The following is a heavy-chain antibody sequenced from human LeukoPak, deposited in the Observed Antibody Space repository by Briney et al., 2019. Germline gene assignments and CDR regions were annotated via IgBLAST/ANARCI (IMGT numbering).Heavy chain of an antibody. V-gene: IGHV3-33*01. CDR1: GFTFSSYG. CDR3: ARRRGCSGYDLDY. D-gene: IGHD5-12*01. Sequence: PGGSLRLSCAASGFTFSSYGMHWVRQAPGKGLEWVAVIWYDGSNKYYADSVKGRFTISKDNSKNTLYLQMNSLRAEDTAVYYCARRRGCSGYDLDYWGQGTLVTVSS. J-gene: IGHJ4*02. CDR2: IWYDGSNK.